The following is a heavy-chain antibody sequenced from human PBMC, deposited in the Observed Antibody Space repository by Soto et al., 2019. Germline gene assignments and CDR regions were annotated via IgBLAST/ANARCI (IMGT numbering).Heavy chain of an antibody. V-gene: IGHV4-34*01. D-gene: IGHD4-17*01. J-gene: IGHJ4*02. CDR2: INHSGST. Sequence: PSETLSLTCAVYGGSFSGNSWTWIRQPPGKGLEWIGEINHSGSTNYNPSLKSRVTISVDTSKNQFSLKLSSVTAADTAVYYCARPPRKTTVTTFRFWDYWGQGTLVTVSS. CDR1: GGSFSGNS. CDR3: ARPPRKTTVTTFRFWDY.